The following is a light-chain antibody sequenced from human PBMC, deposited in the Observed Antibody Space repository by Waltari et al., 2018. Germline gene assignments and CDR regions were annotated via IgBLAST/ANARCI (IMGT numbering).Light chain of an antibody. CDR3: CSYVGLGTYV. Sequence: QSGLAQPASASGSPGQSITITCPGTSSDVGNYHLVPWYQQRPGKAPTLLIYEVTKRAPGTSDRFSASKSGNTASLSISGLQAQEDEADYYCCSYVGLGTYVFGTGTKVTV. V-gene: IGLV2-23*02. CDR2: EVT. J-gene: IGLJ1*01. CDR1: SSDVGNYHL.